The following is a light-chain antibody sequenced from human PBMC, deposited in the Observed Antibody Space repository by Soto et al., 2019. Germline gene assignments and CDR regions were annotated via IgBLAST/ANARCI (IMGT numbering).Light chain of an antibody. CDR2: EVS. CDR1: SSDIGGYHS. Sequence: QSVLTQPASVSGSPGQSITLSCTGTSSDIGGYHSVSWYQQHPGKAPKLLIYEVSHRPSGVSYRFSGSKSGNTASLSISGRQAEYEADYFCSSYTISRTPVVFGGGTKLTVL. CDR3: SSYTISRTPVV. V-gene: IGLV2-14*01. J-gene: IGLJ2*01.